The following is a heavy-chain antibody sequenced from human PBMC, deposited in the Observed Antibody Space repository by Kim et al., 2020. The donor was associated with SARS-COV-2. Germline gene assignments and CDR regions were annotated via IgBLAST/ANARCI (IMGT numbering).Heavy chain of an antibody. D-gene: IGHD6-13*01. CDR1: GDSVSSNSAA. CDR3: ARSGSHSSSWYVRTLSWFDP. J-gene: IGHJ5*02. Sequence: SPTLSLTCAISGDSVSSNSAAWNWIRQSPSRGLEWLGRTYYRSKWYNDYAVSVKSRITINPDTSKNQFSLQLNSVTPEDTAVYYCARSGSHSSSWYVRTLSWFDPWGQGTLVTVSS. V-gene: IGHV6-1*01. CDR2: TYYRSKWYN.